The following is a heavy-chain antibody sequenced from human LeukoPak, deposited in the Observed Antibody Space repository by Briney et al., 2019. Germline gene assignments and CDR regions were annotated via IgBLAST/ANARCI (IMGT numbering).Heavy chain of an antibody. V-gene: IGHV1-2*02. CDR2: INPNSGGT. D-gene: IGHD4-17*01. CDR3: ARHFHPAETTGGYFDL. J-gene: IGHJ2*01. CDR1: GYTFTVYY. Sequence: ASLNVSSTPSGYTFTVYYMHWVRHAPGQGLEWMGWINPNSGGTNYAQKFQGTVTMTRDTSISTAYLQWSSLKASDTAMYYCARHFHPAETTGGYFDLWGRGTLVTVSA.